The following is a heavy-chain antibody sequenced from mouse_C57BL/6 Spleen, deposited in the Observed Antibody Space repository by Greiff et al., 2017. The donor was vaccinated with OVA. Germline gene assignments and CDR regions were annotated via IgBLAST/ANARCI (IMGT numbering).Heavy chain of an antibody. CDR1: GYTFTSYW. CDR2: IDPSDSYT. Sequence: QVQLQQPGAELVMPGASVKLSCKASGYTFTSYWMHWVKQRPGQGLEWIGEIDPSDSYTNYNQKFKGKSTLTVDKSSSTAYMQLSSLTSEDSAVYYCARGYLPFAYWGQGTTLTVSS. D-gene: IGHD1-2*01. CDR3: ARGYLPFAY. V-gene: IGHV1-69*01. J-gene: IGHJ2*01.